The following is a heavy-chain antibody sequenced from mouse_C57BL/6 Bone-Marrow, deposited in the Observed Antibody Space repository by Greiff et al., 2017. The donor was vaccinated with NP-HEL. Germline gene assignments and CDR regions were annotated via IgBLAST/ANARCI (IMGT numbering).Heavy chain of an antibody. J-gene: IGHJ1*03. CDR1: GYTFTSYW. CDR2: IHPNSGST. D-gene: IGHD1-1*01. CDR3: AREVITTVVARYFDV. V-gene: IGHV1-64*01. Sequence: QVQLQQPGAELVKPGASVKLSCKASGYTFTSYWMHWVKQRPGQGLEWIGMIHPNSGSTNYNEKFKSKATLTVDKSSSTAYMQLSSLTSEDSAVYYCAREVITTVVARYFDVWGTGTTVTVSS.